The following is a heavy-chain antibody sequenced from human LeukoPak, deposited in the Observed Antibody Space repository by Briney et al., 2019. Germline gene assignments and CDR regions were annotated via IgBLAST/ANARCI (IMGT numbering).Heavy chain of an antibody. V-gene: IGHV6-1*01. Sequence: SQTLSLTCAISGDSVSSNSAAWNWIRQSPSRGLEWLGRTYYRSKWYNDYAVSVKSRITINPDTSKNQFSLQLNSVTPEDTAVYYCARSYGDYSAERGNWFDPWGQGTLVTVSS. CDR1: GDSVSSNSAA. D-gene: IGHD4-17*01. CDR2: TYYRSKWYN. CDR3: ARSYGDYSAERGNWFDP. J-gene: IGHJ5*02.